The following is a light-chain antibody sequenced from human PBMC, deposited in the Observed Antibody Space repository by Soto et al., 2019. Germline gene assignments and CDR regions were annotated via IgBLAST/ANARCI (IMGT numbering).Light chain of an antibody. CDR1: QRIGSN. V-gene: IGKV3-15*01. J-gene: IGKJ1*01. CDR3: QQYNFWPT. Sequence: EIVMTQSPATLSVSPGETATLSCRASQRIGSNLAWYQQKPGQAPSLLIYGASPRATGVPDRFSGSGSGTEFTLTISSLQSEDIAVYYCQQYNFWPTFGQETKVEIK. CDR2: GAS.